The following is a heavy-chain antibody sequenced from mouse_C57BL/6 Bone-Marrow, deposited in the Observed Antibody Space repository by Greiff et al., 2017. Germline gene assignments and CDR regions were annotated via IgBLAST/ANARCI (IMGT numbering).Heavy chain of an antibody. CDR2: INYDGSST. Sequence: EVMLVESEGGLVQPGSSMKLSCTASGFTFSDYYMAWVRQVPEKGLEWVANINYDGSSTYYLDSLKSRFIISRDNAKNMLYLQMSSLKSEDTATYYCAIVSYYFDYWGQGTTPTVSA. J-gene: IGHJ2*01. CDR1: GFTFSDYY. CDR3: AIVSYYFDY. V-gene: IGHV5-16*01.